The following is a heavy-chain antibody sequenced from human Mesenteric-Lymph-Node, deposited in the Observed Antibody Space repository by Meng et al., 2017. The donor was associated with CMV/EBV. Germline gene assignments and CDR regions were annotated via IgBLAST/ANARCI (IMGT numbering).Heavy chain of an antibody. Sequence: SETLSLTCTVSGGSISSYYWSWIRQPPGKGLEWIGYIYYSGSTNYNPSLKSRVIISVDTSKNQFSLKLSSVTAADTAVYYCARDQDWYFDLWGRGTLVTVSS. CDR2: IYYSGST. CDR1: GGSISSYY. J-gene: IGHJ2*01. V-gene: IGHV4-59*01. CDR3: ARDQDWYFDL.